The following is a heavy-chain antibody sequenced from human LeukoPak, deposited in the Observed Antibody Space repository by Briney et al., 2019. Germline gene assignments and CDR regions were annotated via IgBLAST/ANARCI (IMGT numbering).Heavy chain of an antibody. D-gene: IGHD6-19*01. Sequence: PGGSLRLSCAASGFTVSSNYMSWVRQAPGKGLEWVSVIYSGGSTYYADSVKGRFTISRANSKNTLYLQRNSLGAEDTAVYYRARFGGAVAGYFDYWGQGTLVTVSS. J-gene: IGHJ4*02. CDR2: IYSGGST. CDR3: ARFGGAVAGYFDY. V-gene: IGHV3-53*01. CDR1: GFTVSSNY.